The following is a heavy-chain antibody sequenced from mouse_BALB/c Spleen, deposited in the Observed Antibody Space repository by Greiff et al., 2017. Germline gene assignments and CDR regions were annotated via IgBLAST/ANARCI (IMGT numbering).Heavy chain of an antibody. V-gene: IGHV5-6-3*01. Sequence: EVQLVESGGGLVQPGGSLKLSCAASGFTFSSYGMSWVRQTPDKRLELVATINSNGGSTYYPDSVKGRFTISRDNAKNTLYLQMSSLKSEDTAMYYCARDPSYGSSYVGFDDWGQGTTLTVSS. CDR3: ARDPSYGSSYVGFDD. CDR1: GFTFSSYG. D-gene: IGHD1-1*01. J-gene: IGHJ2*01. CDR2: INSNGGST.